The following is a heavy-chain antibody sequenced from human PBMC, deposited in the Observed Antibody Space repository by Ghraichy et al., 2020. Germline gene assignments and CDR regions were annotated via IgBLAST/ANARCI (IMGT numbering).Heavy chain of an antibody. CDR2: ISGSGGST. D-gene: IGHD2-2*01. J-gene: IGHJ6*02. CDR1: GFTFSSYA. Sequence: GESLNISCAASGFTFSSYAMSWVRQAPGKGLEWVSAISGSGGSTYYADSVKGRFTISRDNSKNTLYLQMNSLRAEDTAVYYCAKGRYCSSTSCYRSAYYYYGMDVWGQGTTVTVSS. V-gene: IGHV3-23*01. CDR3: AKGRYCSSTSCYRSAYYYYGMDV.